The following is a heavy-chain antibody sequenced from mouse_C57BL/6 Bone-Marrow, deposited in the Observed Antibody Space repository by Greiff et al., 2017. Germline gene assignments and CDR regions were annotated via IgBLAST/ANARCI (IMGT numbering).Heavy chain of an antibody. CDR1: FYNLPTHP. CDR2: FHPYNDDT. J-gene: IGHJ4*01. Sequence: VPPQPIWAELMKPGAPVQKSLKASFYNLPTHPIEGMKHNHGKSLEWIGNFHPYNDDTKYNEKFKGKATLTVEKSSSTVYLELSRLTSDDSAVYYCARQGYYAMDYWGQGTSVTVSS. V-gene: IGHV1-47*01. CDR3: ARQGYYAMDY.